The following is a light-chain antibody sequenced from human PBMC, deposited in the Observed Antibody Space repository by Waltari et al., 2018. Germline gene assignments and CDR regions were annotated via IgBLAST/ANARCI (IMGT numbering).Light chain of an antibody. CDR3: MQGTHWPFT. V-gene: IGKV2-30*01. CDR2: MVS. J-gene: IGKJ4*01. CDR1: QSLVYSNVNTY. Sequence: DGGRTQSPLSLPVSSGPPASISCRCTQSLVYSNVNTYLNWFQQRTGQSPRRLLSMVSDRDSDVPDRFRGSGSGTDFTLTISSVAAADVGVYSCMQGTHWPFTFGGGTKVEIK.